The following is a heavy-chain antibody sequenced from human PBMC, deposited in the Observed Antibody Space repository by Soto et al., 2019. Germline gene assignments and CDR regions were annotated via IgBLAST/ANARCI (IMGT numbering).Heavy chain of an antibody. CDR1: GFTFRSCA. CDR3: AKAATYCSSTSCIPTANPDX. D-gene: IGHD2-2*01. V-gene: IGHV3-23*01. CDR2: ISYSGDST. J-gene: IGHJ6*02. Sequence: GGSLRLSFAASGFTFRSCAMTWVRQAPGKGLEGVSAISYSGDSTYYEYSVKVRFTISIDNSKNTMYLQMNSLRAEDTAIYYCAKAATYCSSTSCIPTANPDXWGQGTPVTVS.